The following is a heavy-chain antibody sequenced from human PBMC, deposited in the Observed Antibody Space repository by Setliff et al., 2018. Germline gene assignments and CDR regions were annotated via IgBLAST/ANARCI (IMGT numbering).Heavy chain of an antibody. V-gene: IGHV4-61*09. CDR3: ARMSGFQYMDV. CDR2: IYTSWST. D-gene: IGHD3-3*01. Sequence: SETLSLTCTVSGDSISSRTHYWSWIRQPAGEGLEWIGQIYTSWSTNYNPSLKGRATLSIDASKRQFSLKLTSVTAADTAVYYCARMSGFQYMDVWGKGTTVTVSS. CDR1: GDSISSRTHY. J-gene: IGHJ6*03.